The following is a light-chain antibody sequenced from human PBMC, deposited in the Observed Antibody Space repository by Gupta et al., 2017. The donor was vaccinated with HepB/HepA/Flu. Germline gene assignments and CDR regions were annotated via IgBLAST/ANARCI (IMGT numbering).Light chain of an antibody. J-gene: IGLJ2*01. CDR1: SNNVGNDG. CDR3: SAWDSSLNVPV. Sequence: QEGLTQPPSVSKNMSKIVTLICTVNSNNVGNDGATWLQQHQGHTPKLLSYRNKNRPSRISERFSVSRSGNTASLTITGLQPKDEADYYCSAWDSSLNVPVLGGGTKLTVL. CDR2: RNK. V-gene: IGLV10-54*04.